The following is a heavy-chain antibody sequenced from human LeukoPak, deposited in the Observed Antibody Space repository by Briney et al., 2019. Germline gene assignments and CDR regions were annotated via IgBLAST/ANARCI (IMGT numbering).Heavy chain of an antibody. CDR3: VRDSPHWTLDY. V-gene: IGHV3-33*01. CDR2: LWSNGNTR. Sequence: PGGSLRLSCAASGLRINNYAMHWVRQAPGKGLEWVAILWSNGNTRFCADSVKGRFTISRDTSTNTLYLHMDSLRVEDTAVYHCVRDSPHWTLDYWGQGTLVTVSS. CDR1: GLRINNYA. J-gene: IGHJ4*02. D-gene: IGHD1-1*01.